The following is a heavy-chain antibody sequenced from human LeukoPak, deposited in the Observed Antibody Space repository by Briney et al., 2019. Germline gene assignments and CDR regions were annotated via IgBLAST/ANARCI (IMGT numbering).Heavy chain of an antibody. CDR3: ARDPVIVGAKLSYYYYYMDV. Sequence: ASVKVSCKASGGTSSSYAISWVRQAPGQGLEWMGGIIPIFGTANYAQKFQGRVTITADESTSTAYMELSSPRSEDTAVYYCARDPVIVGAKLSYYYYYMDVWGKGTTVTVSS. CDR2: IIPIFGTA. D-gene: IGHD1-26*01. J-gene: IGHJ6*03. V-gene: IGHV1-69*13. CDR1: GGTSSSYA.